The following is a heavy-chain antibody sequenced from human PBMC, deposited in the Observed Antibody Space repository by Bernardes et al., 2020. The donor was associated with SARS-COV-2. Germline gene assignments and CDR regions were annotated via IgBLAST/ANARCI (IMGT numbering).Heavy chain of an antibody. CDR2: ISYDGSNK. CDR3: AKEIPDILTGYLSGPIDY. CDR1: GFTFRSYG. J-gene: IGHJ4*02. D-gene: IGHD3-9*01. V-gene: IGHV3-30*18. Sequence: GGSLRLSCAASGFTFRSYGMHWVRQAPGQGLEWVAVISYDGSNKYYADSVKGRFTISRDNSKNTLYLQMNSLRAEDTAVYYCAKEIPDILTGYLSGPIDYWGQGTLVTGSS.